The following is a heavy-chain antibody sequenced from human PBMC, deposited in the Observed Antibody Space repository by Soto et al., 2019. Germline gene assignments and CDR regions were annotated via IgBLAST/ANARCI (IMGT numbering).Heavy chain of an antibody. D-gene: IGHD4-17*01. CDR1: GGTFSSYT. CDR2: IIPILGIA. Sequence: SVKVSCKASGGTFSSYTISWVRQAPGQGLEWMGRIIPILGIANYAQKFQGRVTITADKSTSTAYMELSSLRSEDTAVYYCARDDYGDYGGVGYWGQGTLVTVSS. CDR3: ARDDYGDYGGVGY. V-gene: IGHV1-69*04. J-gene: IGHJ4*02.